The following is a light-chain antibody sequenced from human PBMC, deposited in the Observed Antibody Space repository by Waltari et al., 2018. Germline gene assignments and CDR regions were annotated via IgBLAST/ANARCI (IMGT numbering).Light chain of an antibody. CDR1: SHDIASYNR. Sequence: QSALTQPPSVSGSPGHSVTLPCTGTSHDIASYNRVSWYQQPPGTAPRLIFGEVTDRPEGVPDRFSGSKSGNTASLTISGLQAQDEADYYCSSITGSSTWVFGGGTKLTVL. V-gene: IGLV2-18*02. J-gene: IGLJ3*02. CDR3: SSITGSSTWV. CDR2: EVT.